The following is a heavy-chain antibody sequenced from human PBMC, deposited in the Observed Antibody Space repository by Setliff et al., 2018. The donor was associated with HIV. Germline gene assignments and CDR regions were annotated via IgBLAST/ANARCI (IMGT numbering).Heavy chain of an antibody. V-gene: IGHV3-7*03. J-gene: IGHJ4*02. CDR3: SRGHYRSPSG. D-gene: IGHD3-16*02. CDR2: IKQDGTEK. CDR1: GFTFSSYW. Sequence: GESLKISCTASGFTFSSYWMTWVRQAPGKGLEWVANIKQDGTEKNYVDSVKGRFIISRDNAKNSLFLQMNSLRVDDAAVYYCSRGHYRSPSGWGQGTLVTVSS.